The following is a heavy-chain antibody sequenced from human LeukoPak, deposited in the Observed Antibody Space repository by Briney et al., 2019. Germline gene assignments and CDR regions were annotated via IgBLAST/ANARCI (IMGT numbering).Heavy chain of an antibody. D-gene: IGHD5-24*01. V-gene: IGHV3-30*04. CDR3: AKDFARDGYNFIDY. J-gene: IGHJ4*02. Sequence: GGSLRLSCAASGFTFSSYAMHWVRQAPGKGLEWVAVISYDGSNKYYADSVKGRFTISRDNSKNSLYLQMNSLRAEDTALYYCAKDFARDGYNFIDYWGQGTLVTVSS. CDR1: GFTFSSYA. CDR2: ISYDGSNK.